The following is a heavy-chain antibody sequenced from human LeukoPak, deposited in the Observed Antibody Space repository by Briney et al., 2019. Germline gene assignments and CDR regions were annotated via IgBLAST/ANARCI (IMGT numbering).Heavy chain of an antibody. J-gene: IGHJ6*03. CDR1: GFTLSSYG. V-gene: IGHV3-33*06. CDR2: IYYDGSNK. D-gene: IGHD1-26*01. Sequence: PGRSLRLSCAASGFTLSSYGMHWVRQAPGKGLEWVAIIYYDGSNKHYEDSVKGRFTISRDDSKNTLYLQMNGLRAEDTAIYYCAKVSGSYSGAYYYYMDVWGEGTTVTVSS. CDR3: AKVSGSYSGAYYYYMDV.